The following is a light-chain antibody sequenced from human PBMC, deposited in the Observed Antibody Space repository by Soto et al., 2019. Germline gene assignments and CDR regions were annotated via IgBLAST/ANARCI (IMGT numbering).Light chain of an antibody. V-gene: IGLV1-40*01. J-gene: IGLJ1*01. Sequence: QCALTRPPSVSGAAGQGVTISCTGSSSNIGAGYDVHWYQQLPGTAPKLLIYGNSNRPSGVPDRFSGSKSGTSASLAITGLQAEDEADYYCQSYDSSLSGYVFGTGTKVTVL. CDR2: GNS. CDR1: SSNIGAGYD. CDR3: QSYDSSLSGYV.